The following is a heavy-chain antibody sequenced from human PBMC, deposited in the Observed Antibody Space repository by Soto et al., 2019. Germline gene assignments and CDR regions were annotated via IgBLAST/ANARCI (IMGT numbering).Heavy chain of an antibody. CDR1: GGTFSSYT. CDR3: ARCSIPSCYGADAFYI. V-gene: IGHV1-69*02. CDR2: IIPILGIA. Sequence: QVQLVQSGAEVKKPGSSVKVSCKASGGTFSSYTISWVRQAPGQGLEWMGRIIPILGIANYAQKFQGRVTITADKSTSTAYMELSSLRSEDTAVYYCARCSIPSCYGADAFYIWGQGTMVTVSS. J-gene: IGHJ3*02. D-gene: IGHD2-2*01.